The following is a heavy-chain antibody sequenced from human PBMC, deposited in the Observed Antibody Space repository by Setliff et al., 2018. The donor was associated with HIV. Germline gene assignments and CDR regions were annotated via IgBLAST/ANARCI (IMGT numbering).Heavy chain of an antibody. J-gene: IGHJ4*02. CDR2: PYNSGNT. V-gene: IGHV4-4*07. D-gene: IGHD3-10*01. CDR1: GASISSGY. Sequence: SETLSLTCTVSGASISSGYWSWIRQPAGKGLEWIGRPYNSGNTNYNPSLQSRISISVDTSKNQFSLKMSSVTAADTAVYYCARSIGTVRGITEFDYWGQGNLVTVSS. CDR3: ARSIGTVRGITEFDY.